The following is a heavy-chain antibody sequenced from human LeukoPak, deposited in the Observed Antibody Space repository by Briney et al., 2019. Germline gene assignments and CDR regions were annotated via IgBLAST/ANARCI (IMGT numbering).Heavy chain of an antibody. D-gene: IGHD1-26*01. CDR2: IDYSGGSS. CDR1: GFTLSSYE. Sequence: PGGSLRLSCTVSGFTLSSYEMSWIRQAPGKGLEWVSSIDYSGGSSYYADSVKGRFTISRDDSKNTLYLQMNSLRAEDTAVYYCARGSGSYSDAFDIWGQGTMVTVSS. J-gene: IGHJ3*02. CDR3: ARGSGSYSDAFDI. V-gene: IGHV3-23*01.